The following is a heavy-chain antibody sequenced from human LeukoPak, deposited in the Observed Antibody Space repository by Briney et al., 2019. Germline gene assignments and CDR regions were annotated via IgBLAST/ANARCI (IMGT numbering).Heavy chain of an antibody. J-gene: IGHJ5*02. CDR1: GYTFTDYY. CDR2: IVPHSGGS. Sequence: ASVKVSCKASGYTFTDYYIHWVRQAPGQGLEWMGWIVPHSGGSNYAQNYQGRITMTRDTSISTAYMELSSLRSDDTAVYYCARNAYCDSTNCYAWFDPWGQGTLVTVSS. D-gene: IGHD2-2*01. V-gene: IGHV1-2*02. CDR3: ARNAYCDSTNCYAWFDP.